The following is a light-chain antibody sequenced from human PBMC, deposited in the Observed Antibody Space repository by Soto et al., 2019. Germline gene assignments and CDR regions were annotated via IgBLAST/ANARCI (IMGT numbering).Light chain of an antibody. J-gene: IGKJ5*01. CDR1: ESVYSSY. CDR3: QQYGNAPIT. Sequence: EIVLSQSPATLSLSPGEGATLSCGASESVYSSYVAWYQQKPGLAPRLLIYDASNRATGIPDRFSGSGSGTDYILTINRLEPEDFAVYYSQQYGNAPITFGQGTRLEIK. V-gene: IGKV3D-20*01. CDR2: DAS.